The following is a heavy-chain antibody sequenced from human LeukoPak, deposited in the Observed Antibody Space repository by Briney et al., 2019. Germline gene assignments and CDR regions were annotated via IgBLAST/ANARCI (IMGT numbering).Heavy chain of an antibody. V-gene: IGHV1-18*01. D-gene: IGHD2-2*01. CDR2: ISAYNGNT. J-gene: IGHJ4*02. Sequence: GASVKVSCKASGYTFTSYGISWVRQAPGQGLEWMGWISAYNGNTNYAQKLQGRVTMTTDTSTSTAYMELRSLRSDDTAVYYCARDFVRRGIVVVPAAMPPDYWGQGTLVTVSS. CDR1: GYTFTSYG. CDR3: ARDFVRRGIVVVPAAMPPDY.